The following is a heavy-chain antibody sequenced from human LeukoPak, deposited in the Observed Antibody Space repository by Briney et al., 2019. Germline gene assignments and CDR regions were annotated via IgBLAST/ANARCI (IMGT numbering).Heavy chain of an antibody. V-gene: IGHV3-33*06. J-gene: IGHJ6*03. CDR2: IWYDGSNK. D-gene: IGHD3-22*01. CDR3: AKGRYYYDSNGYYSEYYMDV. Sequence: PGRSLRLSCAASGFTFSSYGMHWVRQAPGKGLEWVTVIWYDGSNKYYADSVKGRFTISRDNSKNTLYLQMNSLRAEDTAVYYCAKGRYYYDSNGYYSEYYMDVWGKGTTVTVSS. CDR1: GFTFSSYG.